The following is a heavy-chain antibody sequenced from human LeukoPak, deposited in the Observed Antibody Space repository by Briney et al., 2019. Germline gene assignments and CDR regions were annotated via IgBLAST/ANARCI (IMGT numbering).Heavy chain of an antibody. J-gene: IGHJ3*02. Sequence: PGGSLRLSCAASGFTFSSYGMHWVRQAPGKGLEWVAVISYDGSNKYYADSVKGRFTISRDNSKNTLYLQMNSLRAEDTAVYYCARDSLMYYDSSGHDAFDIWGQGAMVTVSS. V-gene: IGHV3-30*03. CDR3: ARDSLMYYDSSGHDAFDI. CDR1: GFTFSSYG. D-gene: IGHD3-22*01. CDR2: ISYDGSNK.